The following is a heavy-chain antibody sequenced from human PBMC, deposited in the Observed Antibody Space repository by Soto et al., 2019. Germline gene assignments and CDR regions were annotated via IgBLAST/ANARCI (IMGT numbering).Heavy chain of an antibody. D-gene: IGHD5-12*01. CDR3: ATSGGGWLQPPV. J-gene: IGHJ4*02. CDR1: GFTFRSNW. Sequence: PGGSLRLSCAASGFTFRSNWMSWARQAPGKGLEWVANIKQDGSEKYYVDSVKGRFTISRDNAKNSLYLQMNSLRAEDTAVYYCATSGGGWLQPPVWGQGTLVTVSS. CDR2: IKQDGSEK. V-gene: IGHV3-7*03.